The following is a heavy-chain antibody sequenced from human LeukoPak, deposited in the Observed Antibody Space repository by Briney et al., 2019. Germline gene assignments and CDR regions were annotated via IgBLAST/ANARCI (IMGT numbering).Heavy chain of an antibody. Sequence: ASVKVSCKASGYTFTSYYMHWVRQAPGQGLEWMGIINPSGGSTSYAQKFQGRVTMTRDMSTSTVYTELSSLRSEDTAVYYCARDLWSSYYDRKGAFDIWGQGTMVTVSS. CDR1: GYTFTSYY. V-gene: IGHV1-46*01. D-gene: IGHD3-22*01. J-gene: IGHJ3*02. CDR2: INPSGGST. CDR3: ARDLWSSYYDRKGAFDI.